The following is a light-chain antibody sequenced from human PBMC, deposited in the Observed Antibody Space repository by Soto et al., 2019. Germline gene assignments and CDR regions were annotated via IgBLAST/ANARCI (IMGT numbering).Light chain of an antibody. CDR2: AAS. Sequence: DIQMTQSPSSLSASVGDRVTITCRASQSIGKYLNWYQQKPGEAPNLLIYAASILQSGVPSRFSGSSFGTHFTLTITSLQSEDFATYYCHQTYGTTRTFGQGTKVEIK. CDR3: HQTYGTTRT. V-gene: IGKV1-39*01. J-gene: IGKJ1*01. CDR1: QSIGKY.